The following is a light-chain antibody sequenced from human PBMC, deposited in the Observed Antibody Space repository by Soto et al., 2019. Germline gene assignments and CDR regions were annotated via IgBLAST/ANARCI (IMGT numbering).Light chain of an antibody. Sequence: DIQMTQSPSSLSASVGDRVTITCRASQGIGNYLAWYQQRPGDVPKLLISAASSLQSDVPSRSSGSGSGTDFTLTISCLQPEDVATYYCQNCDRAAFTFGPGTKVDLK. CDR2: AAS. J-gene: IGKJ3*01. CDR1: QGIGNY. V-gene: IGKV1-27*01. CDR3: QNCDRAAFT.